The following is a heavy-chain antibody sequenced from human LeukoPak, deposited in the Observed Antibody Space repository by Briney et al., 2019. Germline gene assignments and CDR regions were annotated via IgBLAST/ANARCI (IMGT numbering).Heavy chain of an antibody. Sequence: SVKVSCKASGGTFSSYAISWVRQAPGQGLEWMGRIIPILGIANYAQKFQGRVTITADKSTSTAYMELSSLRSEDTAVYCCARGDYGDYGRYWGQGTLVTVSS. V-gene: IGHV1-69*04. J-gene: IGHJ4*02. CDR3: ARGDYGDYGRY. D-gene: IGHD4-17*01. CDR2: IIPILGIA. CDR1: GGTFSSYA.